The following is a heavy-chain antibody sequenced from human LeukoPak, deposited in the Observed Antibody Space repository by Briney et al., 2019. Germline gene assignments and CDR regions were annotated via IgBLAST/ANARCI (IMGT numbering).Heavy chain of an antibody. CDR3: ARDLDWVFDL. CDR1: GYTFTDYN. V-gene: IGHV1-18*01. J-gene: IGHJ2*01. Sequence: GASVKVSCKASGYTFTDYNFSWVRQAPGQGLEWMGWISTYNGNTKYAQNLQGRVTMPTDTSTSTAYMELRSLRSDDTAVYYCARDLDWVFDLWGRGTLVTVPS. CDR2: ISTYNGNT. D-gene: IGHD3-9*01.